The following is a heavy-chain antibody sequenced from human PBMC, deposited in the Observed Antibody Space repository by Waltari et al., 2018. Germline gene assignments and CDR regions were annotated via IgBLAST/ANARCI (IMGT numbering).Heavy chain of an antibody. Sequence: EVQLVESGGGLVKPGGSLRLSCAASGFTFSSYSMNWVRQAPGKGLGWVSSISSSSSYIYYADSVKGRFTISRDNAKNSLYLQMNSLRAEDTAVYYCARANWGSPYFDYWGQGTLVTVSS. J-gene: IGHJ4*02. V-gene: IGHV3-21*01. CDR1: GFTFSSYS. CDR2: ISSSSSYI. CDR3: ARANWGSPYFDY. D-gene: IGHD7-27*01.